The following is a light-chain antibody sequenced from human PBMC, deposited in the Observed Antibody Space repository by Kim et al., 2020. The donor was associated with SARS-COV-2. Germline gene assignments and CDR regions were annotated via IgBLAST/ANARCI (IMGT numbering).Light chain of an antibody. J-gene: IGKJ2*01. CDR3: QQYGSSSYT. CDR1: QSVSSSY. Sequence: EIVLTQSPGTLSLSPGERATLSCRASQSVSSSYLAWYQQKPGQAPRLLIYGASRRAIGIPDRFSGSGSGTDFTLTISRLEPEDFAVYYCQQYGSSSYTFGQGTKLEI. V-gene: IGKV3-20*01. CDR2: GAS.